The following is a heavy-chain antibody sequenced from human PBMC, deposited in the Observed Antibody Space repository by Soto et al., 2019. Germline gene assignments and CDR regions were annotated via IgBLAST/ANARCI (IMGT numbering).Heavy chain of an antibody. CDR2: FDPEDGET. CDR3: ATVVSPPAYCSGGSCPYYFDY. J-gene: IGHJ4*02. D-gene: IGHD2-15*01. Sequence: GASVKVSCKVSGYTLTELSMHWVRQAPGKGLEWMGGFDPEDGETIYAQKFQGRVTMTEDTSTDTAYMELSSLRSEDTAVYYCATVVSPPAYCSGGSCPYYFDYWGQGTLVTVSS. CDR1: GYTLTELS. V-gene: IGHV1-24*01.